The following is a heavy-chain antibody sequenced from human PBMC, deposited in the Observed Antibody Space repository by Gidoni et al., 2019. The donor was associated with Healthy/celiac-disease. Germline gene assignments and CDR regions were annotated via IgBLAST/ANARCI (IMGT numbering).Heavy chain of an antibody. CDR1: GFTFSSYS. Sequence: EVQLVESGGGLVKPGGFLRLSCAASGFTFSSYSMNWVRQAPGKGLEWVSSISSSSSYIYYADSVKGRFTISRDNAKNSLYLQMNSLRAEDTAVYYCARDYFGDDFWSGFRARDDAFDIWGQGTMVTVSS. CDR3: ARDYFGDDFWSGFRARDDAFDI. J-gene: IGHJ3*02. D-gene: IGHD3-3*01. V-gene: IGHV3-21*01. CDR2: ISSSSSYI.